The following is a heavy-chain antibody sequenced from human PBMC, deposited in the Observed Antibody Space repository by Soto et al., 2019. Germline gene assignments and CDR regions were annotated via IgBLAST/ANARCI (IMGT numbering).Heavy chain of an antibody. CDR2: IYYSGST. CDR1: GGSISSYY. CDR3: ARGEGSPYYGMDV. V-gene: IGHV4-59*01. D-gene: IGHD1-26*01. J-gene: IGHJ6*02. Sequence: ETLSLTCTVSGGSISSYYWSWIRQPPGKGLEWIGYIYYSGSTNYNPSLKSRVTISVDTSKNQFSLKLSSVTAADTAVYYCARGEGSPYYGMDVWGQGTTVTVSS.